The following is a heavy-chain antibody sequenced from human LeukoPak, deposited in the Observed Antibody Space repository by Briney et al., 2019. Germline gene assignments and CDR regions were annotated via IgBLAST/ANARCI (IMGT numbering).Heavy chain of an antibody. J-gene: IGHJ6*03. CDR2: IYYGGRT. CDR3: GRHVYSQGYDYYYYIHV. CDR1: GVSISSSSYC. D-gene: IGHD5/OR15-5a*01. Sequence: SETLSLTCTVSGVSISSSSYCWGWIRPPPGQGLEWIGSIYYGGRTYYNPSLKSRATISVDTSKNQFSLKLICVTAAGAAVYYCGRHVYSQGYDYYYYIHVWGKESADTIYS. V-gene: IGHV4-39*01.